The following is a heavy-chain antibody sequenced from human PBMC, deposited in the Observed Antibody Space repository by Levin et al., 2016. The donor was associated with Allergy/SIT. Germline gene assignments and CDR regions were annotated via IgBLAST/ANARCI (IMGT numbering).Heavy chain of an antibody. J-gene: IGHJ4*02. Sequence: GESLKISCAASAFTFSTYTMNWVRQAPGKGLEWVSSITSSSTYIYYADSVKGRFTISRDNAKNSLYLQMNSLRADDTAVYYCARDWADRGYFDYWGQGTLVTVSS. CDR1: AFTFSTYT. CDR3: ARDWADRGYFDY. D-gene: IGHD1-14*01. V-gene: IGHV3-21*01. CDR2: ITSSSTYI.